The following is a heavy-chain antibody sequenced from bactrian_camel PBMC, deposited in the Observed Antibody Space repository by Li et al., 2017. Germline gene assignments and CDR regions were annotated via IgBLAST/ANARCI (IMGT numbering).Heavy chain of an antibody. J-gene: IGHJ6*01. Sequence: HVQLVESGGGSVQAGGSLRLSCTASGIQRKGYCLGWFRQVPGKDRVRVAAIYTGDDSTYYSDFAKDRFSISKDNAKNTLYLQMDRLRPEDTAMYYCATHEPCLPFLDRRPILEPDFSYWGQGTQVTVS. V-gene: IGHV3S1*01. CDR3: ATHEPCLPFLDRRPILEPDFSY. CDR1: GIQRKGYC. CDR2: IYTGDDST.